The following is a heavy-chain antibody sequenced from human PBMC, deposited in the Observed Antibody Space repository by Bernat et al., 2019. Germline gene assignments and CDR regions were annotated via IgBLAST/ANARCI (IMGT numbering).Heavy chain of an antibody. Sequence: EVQLVESGGGLVQPGGSLKLSCAASGFTFSGSAMHWVRQASGKGLEWVGRIRSKANSYATAYAASVKGRFTISRDDTKNTAYLQMNSLKTEDTAVYYCTRHPYSGYDYGMDYWGQGTLVTVSS. V-gene: IGHV3-73*02. CDR1: GFTFSGSA. D-gene: IGHD5-12*01. J-gene: IGHJ4*02. CDR2: IRSKANSYAT. CDR3: TRHPYSGYDYGMDY.